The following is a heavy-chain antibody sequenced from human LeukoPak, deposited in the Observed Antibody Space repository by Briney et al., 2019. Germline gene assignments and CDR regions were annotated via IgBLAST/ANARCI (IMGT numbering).Heavy chain of an antibody. CDR3: AKPLDFWSGYFDY. CDR1: GFTFSSYS. J-gene: IGHJ4*02. V-gene: IGHV3-48*01. D-gene: IGHD3-3*01. Sequence: PGGSLRLSCAASGFTFSSYSMNWVRQAPGKGLEWVSYISSSSSTIYYADSVKGRFTISRDNSKNTLYLQMNSLRAEDTAVYYCAKPLDFWSGYFDYWGQGTLVTVSS. CDR2: ISSSSSTI.